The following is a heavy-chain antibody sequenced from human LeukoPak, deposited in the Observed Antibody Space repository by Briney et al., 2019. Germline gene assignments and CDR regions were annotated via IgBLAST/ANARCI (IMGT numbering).Heavy chain of an antibody. V-gene: IGHV3-9*01. CDR1: GFTFDDYA. D-gene: IGHD6-6*01. CDR3: AKDTSIAAPYVMDV. Sequence: GGSLRLSCAASGFTFDDYAMHWVRQAPGKGLEWVSGISWNSGSIGYADSVKGRFTISRDNAKNSLYLQMNSLRAEDTALYYCAKDTSIAAPYVMDVWGQGTTVTVSS. CDR2: ISWNSGSI. J-gene: IGHJ6*02.